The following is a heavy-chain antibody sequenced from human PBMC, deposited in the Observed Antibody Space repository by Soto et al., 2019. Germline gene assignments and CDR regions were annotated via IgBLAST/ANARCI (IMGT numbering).Heavy chain of an antibody. CDR2: ISAYNGNT. CDR3: ARDGSLYCSSTSCYYNWFDP. J-gene: IGHJ5*02. V-gene: IGHV1-18*04. CDR1: GYTFTSYG. D-gene: IGHD2-2*01. Sequence: ASVEVSCKASGYTFTSYGISWVRQAPGQGLEWMGWISAYNGNTNYAQKLQGRVTMTTDTSTSTAYMELRSLRSDDTAVYYCARDGSLYCSSTSCYYNWFDPWGQGTLVTVSS.